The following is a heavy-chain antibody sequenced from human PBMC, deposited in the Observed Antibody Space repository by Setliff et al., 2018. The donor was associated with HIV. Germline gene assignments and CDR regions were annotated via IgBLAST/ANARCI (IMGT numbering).Heavy chain of an antibody. D-gene: IGHD1-26*01. Sequence: GGSLRLSCAASGFTFSRSGMHWVRQAPGKGLEWVAVISYDGSNKYYADSVKGRFTISRDNSKNTLYLQMNSLRAEDTAVYYCAKDRSGSYSFARDWGQGTLVTVSS. J-gene: IGHJ4*02. CDR2: ISYDGSNK. V-gene: IGHV3-30*18. CDR1: GFTFSRSG. CDR3: AKDRSGSYSFARD.